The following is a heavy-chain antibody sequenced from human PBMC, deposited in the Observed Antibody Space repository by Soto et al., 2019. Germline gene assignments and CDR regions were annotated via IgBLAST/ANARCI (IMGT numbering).Heavy chain of an antibody. CDR3: TKNSAYALDY. D-gene: IGHD5-12*01. CDR2: IHHSGGT. V-gene: IGHV4-4*02. CDR1: GGSVSNNNW. Sequence: QVQLQESGPGLVKPSGTLSLSCAVSGGSVSNNNWWSWVRQSPGNGLEWIGEIHHSGGTSYNPSLESRDTLSVDKSKNELSLRLNYVTAADTAVYYCTKNSAYALDYWGLGILVTASS. J-gene: IGHJ4*02.